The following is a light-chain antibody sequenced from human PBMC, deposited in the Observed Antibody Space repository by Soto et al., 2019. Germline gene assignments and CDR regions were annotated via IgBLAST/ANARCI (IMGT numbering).Light chain of an antibody. V-gene: IGKV3-15*01. CDR1: QSVSSN. J-gene: IGKJ1*01. CDR2: GAS. Sequence: EIVMTQSPATLSVSPGERATLSCRASQSVSSNLAWYQQKPGQAPRLLIYGASTRATGIPARFSGSGSGTXXTLTISSLQSEDFAVYYCQQYNNWPRGTFGQGTKVEIK. CDR3: QQYNNWPRGT.